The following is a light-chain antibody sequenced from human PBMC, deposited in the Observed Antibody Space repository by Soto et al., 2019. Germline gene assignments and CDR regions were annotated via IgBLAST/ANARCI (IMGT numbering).Light chain of an antibody. CDR3: QQYGSSPYT. Sequence: EIVLTQSPGTLSVSPGERATLSCRASQSVSSNYLAWYQQNPGQAPRLLIYGSSSRATGIPARFSGSGSGTDFTLTISSLEPEDFAVYYCQQYGSSPYTFGQGTKLEIK. J-gene: IGKJ2*01. CDR1: QSVSSNY. CDR2: GSS. V-gene: IGKV3-20*01.